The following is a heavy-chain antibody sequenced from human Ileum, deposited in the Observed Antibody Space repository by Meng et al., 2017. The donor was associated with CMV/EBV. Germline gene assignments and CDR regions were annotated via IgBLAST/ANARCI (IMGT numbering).Heavy chain of an antibody. V-gene: IGHV3-21*01. CDR1: GFTFSTYS. J-gene: IGHJ4*02. D-gene: IGHD4-17*01. CDR2: ISTSSYI. Sequence: GGSLRLSCAASGFTFSTYSMNWVRQAPGKGLEWVSSISTSSYIYYADSVKGRFTISRDNAKNSLYLQMNSLRAEDTAVYYCARDRYGDYDFDYWGQGTLVTVSS. CDR3: ARDRYGDYDFDY.